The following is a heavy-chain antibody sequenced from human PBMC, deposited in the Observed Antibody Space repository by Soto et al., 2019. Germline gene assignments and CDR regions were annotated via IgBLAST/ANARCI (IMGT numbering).Heavy chain of an antibody. V-gene: IGHV3-30*18. D-gene: IGHD3-3*01. CDR2: ISYDGSNK. Sequence: PGGSLRLSCAASGFTFSSYGMHWVRQAPGKGLEWVAVISYDGSNKYYADSVKGRFTISRDNSKNTLYLQMNSLRAEDTAVYYCAKDRNDFWSGWGYYFDYWGQGTLVTVSS. J-gene: IGHJ4*02. CDR3: AKDRNDFWSGWGYYFDY. CDR1: GFTFSSYG.